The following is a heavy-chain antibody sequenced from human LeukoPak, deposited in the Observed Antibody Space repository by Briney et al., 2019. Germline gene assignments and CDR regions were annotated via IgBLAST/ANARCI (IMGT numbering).Heavy chain of an antibody. J-gene: IGHJ3*02. CDR3: ASTYSRVDCSGGSCYYGLGAFDI. CDR1: GYSFTSYW. D-gene: IGHD2-15*01. Sequence: GESLKISCKGSGYSFTSYWIGWVRQMPGKGLEWMGIIYPGDSDTRYSPSFQGQVTISADKSISTAYLQWSSLKASDTAMYYCASTYSRVDCSGGSCYYGLGAFDIWGQGTMVTVSS. V-gene: IGHV5-51*01. CDR2: IYPGDSDT.